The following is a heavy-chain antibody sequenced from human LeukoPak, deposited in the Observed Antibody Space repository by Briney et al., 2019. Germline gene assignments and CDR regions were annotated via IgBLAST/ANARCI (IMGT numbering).Heavy chain of an antibody. CDR2: ISSSSTNT. D-gene: IGHD6-19*01. CDR1: GFTFRSYA. CDR3: AKPSSGYGSFDS. V-gene: IGHV3-23*01. Sequence: GGSLRLSCPASGFTFRSYAMSWVRQAPGKRLEWVSAISSSSTNTYYTDSVKGRFTISRDNSKNTLYLQMNSLKAEDTAVYYCAKPSSGYGSFDSWGQGTLVTVSS. J-gene: IGHJ4*02.